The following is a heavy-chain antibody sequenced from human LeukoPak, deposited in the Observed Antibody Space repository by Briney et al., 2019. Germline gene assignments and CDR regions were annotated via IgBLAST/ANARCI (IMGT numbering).Heavy chain of an antibody. D-gene: IGHD5-12*01. CDR1: GFTFDDYG. CDR3: ARRNGSDNNFDY. V-gene: IGHV3-20*01. Sequence: RPGGSLRLSCAASGFTFDDYGMSWVRQAPGKGLEWVSGINWNGGSTGYADSVKGRFTISRDNAKNSLYLQMNSLRAEDTALYHCARRNGSDNNFDYWGQGTLVTVSS. CDR2: INWNGGST. J-gene: IGHJ4*02.